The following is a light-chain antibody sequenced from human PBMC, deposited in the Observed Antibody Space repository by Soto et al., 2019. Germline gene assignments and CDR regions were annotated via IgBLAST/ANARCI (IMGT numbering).Light chain of an antibody. Sequence: QSALTQPASVSGSPGQSITISCTGTSSDVGGYKYVSWYQQHPGKAPKLMIYGVSNRPSGVSNRFSGSKSGNTASLTISGLRAEDEADYYCSSYTSSSTTLYVFGTGTKLTVL. CDR2: GVS. J-gene: IGLJ1*01. V-gene: IGLV2-14*01. CDR1: SSDVGGYKY. CDR3: SSYTSSSTTLYV.